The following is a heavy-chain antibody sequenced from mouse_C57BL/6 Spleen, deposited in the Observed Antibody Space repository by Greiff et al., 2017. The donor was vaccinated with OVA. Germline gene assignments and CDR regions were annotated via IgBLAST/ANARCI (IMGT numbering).Heavy chain of an antibody. CDR2: ISSGGSYT. D-gene: IGHD1-1*02. CDR1: GFTFSSYG. V-gene: IGHV5-6*01. Sequence: EVQVVESGGDLVKPGGSLKLSCAASGFTFSSYGMSWVRQTPDKRLEWVATISSGGSYTYYPHSVKGRFTIARDNAKNTLYLQMSSLKSEDTAMYYCARQGWTSPTMDYWGQGTSVTVSS. J-gene: IGHJ4*01. CDR3: ARQGWTSPTMDY.